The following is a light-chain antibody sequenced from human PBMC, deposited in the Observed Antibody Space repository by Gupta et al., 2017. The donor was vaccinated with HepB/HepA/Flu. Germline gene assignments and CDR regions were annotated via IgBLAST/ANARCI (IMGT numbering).Light chain of an antibody. CDR2: DVS. CDR3: SSYTSSSTYA. V-gene: IGLV2-14*01. Sequence: QSALTQPASVSGSPGQSITISCTGTSSDVGGYNYVSWYQQHPGKAPKLMNYDVSNRPSGVSNRFSGSKPGNTASLTISGLQAEDEADYYCSSYTSSSTYAFGTGTKVTVL. J-gene: IGLJ1*01. CDR1: SSDVGGYNY.